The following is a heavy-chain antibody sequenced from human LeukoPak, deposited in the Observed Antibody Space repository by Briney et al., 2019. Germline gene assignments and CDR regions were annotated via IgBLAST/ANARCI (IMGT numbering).Heavy chain of an antibody. CDR2: ISGSGGST. CDR3: AKAGLRFLEWLSIYMDV. V-gene: IGHV3-23*01. CDR1: GFTFSSYA. J-gene: IGHJ6*03. D-gene: IGHD3-3*01. Sequence: GGSLRLSCAASGFTFSSYAMSWVRQAPGKGLEWVSAISGSGGSTYYADSVKGRFTISRDNSKNTLYLQMNSLRAEDTAVYYCAKAGLRFLEWLSIYMDVWGKGTTVPVSS.